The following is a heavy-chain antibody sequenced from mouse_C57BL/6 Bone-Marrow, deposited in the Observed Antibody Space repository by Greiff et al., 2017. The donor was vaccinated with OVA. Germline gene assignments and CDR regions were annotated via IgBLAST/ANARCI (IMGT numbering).Heavy chain of an antibody. J-gene: IGHJ2*01. Sequence: VQLQQSGPELVKPGASVKIPCKASGYTFTDYNMDWVKQSHGKSLEWIGDINPNNGGTIYNQKFKGKATLTVDKSSSTAYMELRSLTSEDTAVYYCASNLITTVVARDYWGQGTTLTVSS. V-gene: IGHV1-18*01. CDR1: GYTFTDYN. CDR2: INPNNGGT. CDR3: ASNLITTVVARDY. D-gene: IGHD1-1*01.